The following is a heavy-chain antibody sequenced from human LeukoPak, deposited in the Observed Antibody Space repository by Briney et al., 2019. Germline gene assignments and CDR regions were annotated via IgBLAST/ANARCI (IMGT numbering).Heavy chain of an antibody. J-gene: IGHJ4*02. D-gene: IGHD3-3*01. CDR1: GFTFSSYE. CDR2: ISSSGSTI. V-gene: IGHV3-48*03. Sequence: GGSLRLSCAASGFTFSSYEMNWVRPAPGKGLEWVSYISSSGSTIYYADSVKGRFTISRDNAKNSLYLQMNSLRAEDTAVYYCATMPSGFDYWGQGTLVTVSS. CDR3: ATMPSGFDY.